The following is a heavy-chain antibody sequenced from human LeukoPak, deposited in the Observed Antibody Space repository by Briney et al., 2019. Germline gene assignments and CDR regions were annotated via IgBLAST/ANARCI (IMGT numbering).Heavy chain of an antibody. J-gene: IGHJ6*02. CDR3: AXGRLYDFWSGYYYYYGMDV. CDR2: ISAYNGNT. CDR1: GYTFTSYG. V-gene: IGHV1-18*01. Sequence: ASVKVSCKASGYTFTSYGISWVRQAPGQGLEWMGWISAYNGNTNYAQKLQGRVTMTTDTSTSTAYMELRSLRSDDTAVYYCAXGRLYDFWSGYYYYYGMDVWGQGTTVTVSS. D-gene: IGHD3-3*01.